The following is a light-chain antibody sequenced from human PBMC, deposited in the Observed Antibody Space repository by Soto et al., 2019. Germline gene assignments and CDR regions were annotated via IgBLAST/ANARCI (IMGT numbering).Light chain of an antibody. V-gene: IGKV3-15*01. CDR3: QQYNNWPQT. CDR1: HSVNSH. Sequence: EIVLTQSPATLSVSPGERVTLSCRTSHSVNSHVAWYQQKPGQAPRLLIYGASTRATGIPARFSGSGSGTEFTLTISSLQSEDFAVYYCQQYNNWPQTFGQGTKVDI. CDR2: GAS. J-gene: IGKJ1*01.